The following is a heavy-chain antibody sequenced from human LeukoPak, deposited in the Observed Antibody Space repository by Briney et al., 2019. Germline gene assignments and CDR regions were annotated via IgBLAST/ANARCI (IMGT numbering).Heavy chain of an antibody. J-gene: IGHJ4*02. V-gene: IGHV3-11*04. CDR2: ISSSGSTI. Sequence: PGGSLRLSCAASGFTFSDYYMSWIRQAPGKGLEWVSYISSSGSTIYYADSVKGRFTISRDNAKSSLYLQMSSLRAEDTAVYYCARNPGYQWLRISWGQGTLVTVSS. D-gene: IGHD5-12*01. CDR1: GFTFSDYY. CDR3: ARNPGYQWLRIS.